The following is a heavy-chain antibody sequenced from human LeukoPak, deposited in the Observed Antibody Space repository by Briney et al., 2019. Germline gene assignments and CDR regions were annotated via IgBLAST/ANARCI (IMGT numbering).Heavy chain of an antibody. CDR1: RYTFTGYY. V-gene: IGHV1-2*02. D-gene: IGHD3-22*01. Sequence: GASVKVSCKASRYTFTGYYMHWVRQAPGQGLEWMGWINPNSGGTNYAQKFQGRVTMTRDTSISTAYMELSRLRSDDTAVYYCASGPNYYDSSGYYNDYWGQGTLVTVSS. J-gene: IGHJ4*02. CDR2: INPNSGGT. CDR3: ASGPNYYDSSGYYNDY.